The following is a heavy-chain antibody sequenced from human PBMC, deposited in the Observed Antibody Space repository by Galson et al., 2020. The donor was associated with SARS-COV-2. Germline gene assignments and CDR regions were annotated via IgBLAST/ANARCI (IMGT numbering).Heavy chain of an antibody. CDR3: AHSAPSSLTIFGVVIVKDYFDY. D-gene: IGHD3-3*01. CDR1: GFSLTTSGVG. CDR2: IYWNDDK. Sequence: ESGPTLVKPTQTLTLTCTFSGFSLTTSGVGVGWIRQPPGKALEWLALIYWNDDKRYSPSLKSRLTITKDTSKNQVVLTMTNMDPVDTATYFCAHSAPSSLTIFGVVIVKDYFDYWGHGTLVTVSP. V-gene: IGHV2-5*01. J-gene: IGHJ4*01.